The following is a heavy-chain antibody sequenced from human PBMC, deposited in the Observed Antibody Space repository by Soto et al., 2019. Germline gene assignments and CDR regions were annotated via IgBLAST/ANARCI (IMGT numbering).Heavy chain of an antibody. J-gene: IGHJ4*02. V-gene: IGHV1-69*13. CDR1: GGTFSSYA. CDR3: ARGSFIRIVGATRPGVIFDY. CDR2: IIPIFGTA. Sequence: GASVKVSCKASGGTFSSYAISSVRQAPGPGLEWVGGIIPIFGTANYAQNSQGRVTITADESTSTAYLELSSLRSEDTAVYYCARGSFIRIVGATRPGVIFDYWGQGTLVTVSS. D-gene: IGHD1-26*01.